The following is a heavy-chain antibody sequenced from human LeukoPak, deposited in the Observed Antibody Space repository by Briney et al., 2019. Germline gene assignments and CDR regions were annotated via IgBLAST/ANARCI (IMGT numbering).Heavy chain of an antibody. J-gene: IGHJ6*03. CDR2: ISGSGGST. V-gene: IGHV3-23*01. CDR3: AKDEAYSYDPYYYYYMDV. Sequence: GGSLRLSCAASGFTFSSYAMSWVRQAPGKGLEWVSAISGSGGSTYYADSVKGRFTISRDNSKNTLYLQMNSLRAEDTAVYYCAKDEAYSYDPYYYYYMDVWGKGTTVTVSS. CDR1: GFTFSSYA. D-gene: IGHD5-18*01.